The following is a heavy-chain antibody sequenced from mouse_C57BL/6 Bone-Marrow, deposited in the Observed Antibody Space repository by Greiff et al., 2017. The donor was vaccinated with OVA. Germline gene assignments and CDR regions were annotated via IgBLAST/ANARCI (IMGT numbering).Heavy chain of an antibody. J-gene: IGHJ1*03. Sequence: EVKLKESGPELVKPGASVKIPCKASGYTFTDYNMDWVKQSHGKSLEWIGDINPNNGGTIYNQKFKGKATLTVDKSSSTAYMELRSLTSEDTAVYYCARSGYCWYFDVWGTGTTVTVSS. CDR1: GYTFTDYN. V-gene: IGHV1-18*01. CDR3: ARSGYCWYFDV. D-gene: IGHD2-3*01. CDR2: INPNNGGT.